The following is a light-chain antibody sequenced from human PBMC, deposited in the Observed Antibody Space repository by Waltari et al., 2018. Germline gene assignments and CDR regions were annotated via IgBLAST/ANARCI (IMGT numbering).Light chain of an antibody. CDR3: QQYYSTPT. J-gene: IGKJ1*01. V-gene: IGKV4-1*01. Sequence: DIVMTQYTDSLAVSLGERATIYCKFSQCVLYSSNNKNYLAWYQQKPGQPPKLLIYLASTLESGVPDRFSGSGSGTDFTLTISSLQAEDVAVYYCQQYYSTPTFGQGTKVEIK. CDR1: QCVLYSSNNKNY. CDR2: LAS.